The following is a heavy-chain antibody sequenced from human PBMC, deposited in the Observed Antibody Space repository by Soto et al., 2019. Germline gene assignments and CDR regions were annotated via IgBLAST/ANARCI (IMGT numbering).Heavy chain of an antibody. CDR3: ARDGPDIVATIRGNAFDI. J-gene: IGHJ3*02. CDR1: GFTFSDYY. V-gene: IGHV3-11*01. CDR2: ISSSGSTI. D-gene: IGHD5-12*01. Sequence: GGSLRLSCAASGFTFSDYYMSWIRQAPGKGLEWVSYISSSGSTIYYADSVKGRFTISRDNAKNSLYLQMNSLRAEDTTVYYCARDGPDIVATIRGNAFDIWGQGTMVTVSS.